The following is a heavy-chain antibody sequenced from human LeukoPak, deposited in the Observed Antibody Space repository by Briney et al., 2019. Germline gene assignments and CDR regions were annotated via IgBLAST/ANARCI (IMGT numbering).Heavy chain of an antibody. V-gene: IGHV3-7*01. J-gene: IGHJ4*02. CDR1: GFSFSDHW. D-gene: IGHD5-24*01. CDR3: ARDLGWLQSDY. Sequence: GGSLRLSCVASGFSFSDHWMNWFRQAPGKGLEWVATIKKDGSEQYYVDSMKGRFTISRDNAKNSVYLQINSLRAEDTAVYYCARDLGWLQSDYWGQGPLVTVSS. CDR2: IKKDGSEQ.